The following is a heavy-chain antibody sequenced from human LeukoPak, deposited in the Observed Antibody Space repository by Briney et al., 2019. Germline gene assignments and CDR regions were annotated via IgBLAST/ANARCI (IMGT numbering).Heavy chain of an antibody. CDR1: GFTFKGYG. CDR3: AKDRHGDYTSDY. J-gene: IGHJ4*02. D-gene: IGHD4-17*01. CDR2: TPYHGVSR. V-gene: IGHV3-30*02. Sequence: PGGSLRLSCAASGFTFKGYGMHWVRRAPGKGLEWVAFTPYHGVSRYYTESVKGRFTISRDNSKSTLYLQMNSLRIEDTAVYYCAKDRHGDYTSDYWGQGTLVIVSS.